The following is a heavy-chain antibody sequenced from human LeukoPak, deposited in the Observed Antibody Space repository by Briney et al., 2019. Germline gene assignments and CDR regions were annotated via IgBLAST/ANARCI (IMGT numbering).Heavy chain of an antibody. V-gene: IGHV4-59*10. CDR2: IYTSGST. Sequence: SETLSLTCAVHGGSLSDNIWSWIRQPAGKGLEWIGRIYTSGSTNYNPSLKSRVTMSVDTSKNQFSLKLSSVTAADTAVYYCARGLGGSRDMDVWGKGTTVTVSS. J-gene: IGHJ6*03. D-gene: IGHD6-13*01. CDR3: ARGLGGSRDMDV. CDR1: GGSLSDNI.